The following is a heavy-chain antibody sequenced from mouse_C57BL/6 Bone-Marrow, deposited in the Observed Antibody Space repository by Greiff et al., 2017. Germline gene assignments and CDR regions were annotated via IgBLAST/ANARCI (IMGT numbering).Heavy chain of an antibody. CDR2: IYPGNGDT. CDR1: GYTFTSYN. Sequence: QVQLKESGAELVRPGASVKMSCKASGYTFTSYNMHWVKQTPRQGLEWIGAIYPGNGDTSYNQKFKGKATLTVDKSSSTAYMQLSSLTSDYSAVYFCAIDYYYGISLYWYFDVWGTGTTVTVSS. J-gene: IGHJ1*03. V-gene: IGHV1-12*01. D-gene: IGHD1-1*01. CDR3: AIDYYYGISLYWYFDV.